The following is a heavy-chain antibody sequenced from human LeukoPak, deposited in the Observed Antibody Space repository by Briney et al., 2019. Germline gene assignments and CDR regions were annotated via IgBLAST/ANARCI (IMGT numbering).Heavy chain of an antibody. CDR1: GGTFSSYA. D-gene: IGHD6-19*01. V-gene: IGHV1-69*13. J-gene: IGHJ4*02. CDR2: IIPIFGTA. Sequence: ASVKVSCKASGGTFSSYAISWVRQAPGQGLEWMGGIIPIFGTANYAQKFQGRVTITADESTSTAYMELSSLRSEDTAVYYCATRLGIAVADVDYWGQGTLVTVSS. CDR3: ATRLGIAVADVDY.